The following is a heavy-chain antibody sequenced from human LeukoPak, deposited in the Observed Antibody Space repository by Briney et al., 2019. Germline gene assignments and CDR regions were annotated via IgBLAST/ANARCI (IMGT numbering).Heavy chain of an antibody. CDR1: GGTFSSYA. CDR3: ARDWGPRVKASYDL. Sequence: SVKVSCKASGGTFSSYAISWVRQAPGQGLEWMGGIIPILGTANYAQKFQGRVTITADESTSSAYMELSSLRSEDTAVYYCARDWGPRVKASYDLWGQGTMVTVSS. J-gene: IGHJ3*01. D-gene: IGHD3-16*01. V-gene: IGHV1-69*01. CDR2: IIPILGTA.